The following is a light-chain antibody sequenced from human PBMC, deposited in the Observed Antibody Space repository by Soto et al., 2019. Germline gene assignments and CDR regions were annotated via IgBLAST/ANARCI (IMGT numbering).Light chain of an antibody. CDR2: KAS. J-gene: IGKJ5*01. CDR3: QQYNSYRSIT. CDR1: QSISSW. V-gene: IGKV1-5*03. Sequence: DIQMTQSPSTLSASVGDRVTITCRASQSISSWLAWYQQKPGKAPKLLIYKASSLESGVPSRFSGSGSGTEFTLTISSLQPDDFATYYCQQYNSYRSITFGQGTRLESK.